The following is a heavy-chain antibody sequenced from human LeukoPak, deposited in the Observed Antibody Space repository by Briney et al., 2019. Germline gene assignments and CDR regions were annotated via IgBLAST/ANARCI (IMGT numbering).Heavy chain of an antibody. V-gene: IGHV1-18*01. CDR3: ARGRRVDAFDI. Sequence: ASVKVSCKASGYSFNNFGFSWVRQAPGQGLEWMGWISAYNGNTNYAQKLQGRVTMTTDTSTSAAYMELRSLRSDDTAVYYCARGRRVDAFDIWGQGTMVTVSS. CDR2: ISAYNGNT. J-gene: IGHJ3*02. CDR1: GYSFNNFG.